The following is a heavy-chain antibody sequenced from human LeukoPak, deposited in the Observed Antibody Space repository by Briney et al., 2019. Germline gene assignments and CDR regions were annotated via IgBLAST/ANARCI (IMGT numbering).Heavy chain of an antibody. J-gene: IGHJ6*03. CDR2: IYYSGST. V-gene: IGHV4-59*13. CDR1: GGSTSGYY. Sequence: PSETLSLTCNVSGGSTSGYYWSWIRQTPGRGLEWIGFIYYSGSTNFNPSLKSRVTISVDTSKNQFSLKMSSVTAADTAVYFCARGGPPGYYYDYYMDVWGKGTTVTISS. CDR3: ARGGPPGYYYDYYMDV.